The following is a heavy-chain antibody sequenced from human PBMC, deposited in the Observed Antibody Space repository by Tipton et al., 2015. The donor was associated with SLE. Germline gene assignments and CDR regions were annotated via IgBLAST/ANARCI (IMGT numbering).Heavy chain of an antibody. J-gene: IGHJ4*02. CDR3: ARTSGSYMDY. CDR1: DYSISSGSYY. CDR2: IYHSGGT. Sequence: TLSLTCTVSDYSISSGSYYWSWIRQPPGKGLEWIGYIYHSGGTNHSPSLRSRLTTSVDTSKNQFSLRLSSVTAADTAVYYCARTSGSYMDYWGQGTLVTVSS. D-gene: IGHD3-10*01. V-gene: IGHV4-61*01.